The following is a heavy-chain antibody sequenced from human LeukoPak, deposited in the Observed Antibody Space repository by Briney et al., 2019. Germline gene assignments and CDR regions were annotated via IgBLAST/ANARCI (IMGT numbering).Heavy chain of an antibody. J-gene: IGHJ6*03. CDR1: GFTVSSNY. D-gene: IGHD3-3*01. CDR2: INHSGST. Sequence: GSLRLSCAASGFTVSSNYMSWVRQAPGKGLEWIGEINHSGSTNYNPSLKSRVTISVDTSKNQFSLKLSSVTAADTAVYYCARADFHYYYYYMDVWGKGTTVTVSS. CDR3: ARADFHYYYYYMDV. V-gene: IGHV4-34*01.